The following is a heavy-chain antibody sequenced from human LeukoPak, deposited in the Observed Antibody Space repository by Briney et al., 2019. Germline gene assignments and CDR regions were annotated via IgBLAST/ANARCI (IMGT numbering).Heavy chain of an antibody. CDR1: GGSISSYY. CDR3: ASHSSGYSDY. J-gene: IGHJ4*02. CDR2: IYYSGST. Sequence: NPSETLSLTCTVSGGSISSYYWSWIRQPPGKGLGWIGYIYYSGSTNYNPSLKSRVTISVDTSKNQFSLKLSSVTAADTAVYYCASHSSGYSDYWGQGTLVTVSS. V-gene: IGHV4-59*01. D-gene: IGHD3-22*01.